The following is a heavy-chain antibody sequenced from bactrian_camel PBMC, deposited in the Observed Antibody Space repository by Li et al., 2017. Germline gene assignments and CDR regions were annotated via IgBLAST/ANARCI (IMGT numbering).Heavy chain of an antibody. V-gene: IGHV3-2*01. CDR1: ADTTTDYC. Sequence: HVQLVESGGGSVQSGGSLRLSCAVSADTTTDYCMGWVRQAPGKGLEWVSSIYSDGGNTYYADSVKGRFTISRDNAKNTVSLQMNSLKSEDTALYYCASSLPRLRDYPYEFNYWGQGTQVTVS. J-gene: IGHJ4*01. D-gene: IGHD5*01. CDR3: ASSLPRLRDYPYEFNY. CDR2: IYSDGGNT.